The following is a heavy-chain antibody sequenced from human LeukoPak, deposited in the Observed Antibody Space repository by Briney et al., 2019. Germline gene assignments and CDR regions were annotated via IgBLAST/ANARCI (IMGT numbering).Heavy chain of an antibody. J-gene: IGHJ6*02. CDR3: AKDRLQGYYYAMDV. CDR2: ISNDGINI. Sequence: GGSLRLSCAASGFTFSSYAMHWVRQAPGKGLEWMAVISNDGINIYYADSVRGRFTISRDDSKSTLYLQMNSLTDDDTAVYYCAKDRLQGYYYAMDVWGQGTPVTVSS. D-gene: IGHD4-11*01. CDR1: GFTFSSYA. V-gene: IGHV3-30*04.